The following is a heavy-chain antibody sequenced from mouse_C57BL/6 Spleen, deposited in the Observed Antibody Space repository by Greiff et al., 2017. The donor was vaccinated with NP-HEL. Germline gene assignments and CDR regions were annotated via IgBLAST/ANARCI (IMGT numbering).Heavy chain of an antibody. J-gene: IGHJ3*01. CDR2: IDPNSGGT. CDR1: GYTFTSYW. V-gene: IGHV1-72*01. CDR3: ARSTMVTTGGFAY. D-gene: IGHD2-2*01. Sequence: QVQLQQPGAELVKPGASVKLSCKAPGYTFTSYWMHWVKQRPGRGLEWIGRIDPNSGGTKYNEKFKSKATLTVDKPSSTAYMQRGGLTSEDSAVYDCARSTMVTTGGFAYWGQGTLVTVSA.